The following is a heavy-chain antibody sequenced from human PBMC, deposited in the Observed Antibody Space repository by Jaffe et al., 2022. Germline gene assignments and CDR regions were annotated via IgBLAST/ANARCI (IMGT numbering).Heavy chain of an antibody. V-gene: IGHV5-51*03. J-gene: IGHJ4*02. Sequence: EVQLVQSGAEVKKPGESLKISCKGSGYSFTSYWIGWVRQMPGKGLEWMGIIYPGDSDTRYSPSFQGQVTISADKSISTAYLQWSSLKASDTAMYYCARFLLPYGDYPTPGRYFDYWGQGTLVTVSS. CDR3: ARFLLPYGDYPTPGRYFDY. D-gene: IGHD4-17*01. CDR2: IYPGDSDT. CDR1: GYSFTSYW.